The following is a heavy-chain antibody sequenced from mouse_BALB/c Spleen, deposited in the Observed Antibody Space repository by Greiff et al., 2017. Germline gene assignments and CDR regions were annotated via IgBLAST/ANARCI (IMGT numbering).Heavy chain of an antibody. CDR1: GFTFSDYG. J-gene: IGHJ2*01. CDR2: ISNLAYSI. CDR3: ARSSSRGYFDY. Sequence: EVMLVESGGGLVQPGGSRKLSCAASGFTFSDYGMAWVRQAPGKGPEWVAFISNLAYSIYYADTVTGRFTISRENAKNTLYLEMSSLRSEDTAMYYCARSSSRGYFDYWGQGTTLTVSS. V-gene: IGHV5-15*02.